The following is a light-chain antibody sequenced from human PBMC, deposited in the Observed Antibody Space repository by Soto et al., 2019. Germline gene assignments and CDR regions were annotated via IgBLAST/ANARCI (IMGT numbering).Light chain of an antibody. V-gene: IGKV3-20*01. CDR2: GTS. CDR3: QQYGTSALT. J-gene: IGKJ4*01. Sequence: IVLTQSPGTLSLSPGERATLSCRAIQSVSSSYLVWYQQRPGQPPRLLIYGTSTRAAGISDRFSGSGSGTDFTLTIYRLEPGDSAVCYSQQYGTSALTFGGGTKV. CDR1: QSVSSSY.